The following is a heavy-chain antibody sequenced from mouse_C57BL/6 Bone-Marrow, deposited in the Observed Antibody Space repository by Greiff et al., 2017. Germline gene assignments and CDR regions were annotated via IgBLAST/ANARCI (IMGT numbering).Heavy chain of an antibody. CDR2: IDPSDSYT. Sequence: VQLQQPGAELVMPGASVKLSCKASGYTFTSYWMHWVKQRPGQGLEWIGEIDPSDSYTNYNQKFKGKSTLTVDKSSSTAYMQLSSLTSEASAVYYCARRGKITTVVAHWYFDVWGTGTTVTVSS. V-gene: IGHV1-69*01. J-gene: IGHJ1*03. CDR1: GYTFTSYW. CDR3: ARRGKITTVVAHWYFDV. D-gene: IGHD1-1*01.